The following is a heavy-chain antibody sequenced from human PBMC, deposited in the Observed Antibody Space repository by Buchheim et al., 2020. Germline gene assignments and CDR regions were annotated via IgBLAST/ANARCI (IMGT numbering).Heavy chain of an antibody. V-gene: IGHV3-30*04. D-gene: IGHD3-10*01. CDR2: ISYDGSNK. Sequence: QVQLVESGGGVVQPGRSLRLSCAASGFTFSSYAMHWVRQAPGKGLEWVAVISYDGSNKYYADSVKGRFTISRDNSKNTLDLQMNSLRAEDTAVYYCARDRVLLWFREFRNYYYYYGMDVWGQGTT. J-gene: IGHJ6*02. CDR3: ARDRVLLWFREFRNYYYYYGMDV. CDR1: GFTFSSYA.